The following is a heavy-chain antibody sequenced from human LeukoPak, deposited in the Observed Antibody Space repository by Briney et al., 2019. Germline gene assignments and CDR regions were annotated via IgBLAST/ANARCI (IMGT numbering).Heavy chain of an antibody. CDR2: IIPILGIA. D-gene: IGHD6-13*01. CDR3: ARTTTSSSHPFDY. CDR1: GYTFTSYD. Sequence: ASVKVSCKASGYTFTSYDINWVRQAPGQGLEWMGRIIPILGIANYAQKFQGRVTITADKSTSAAYMELSSLRSEDTAVYYCARTTTSSSHPFDYWGQGTLVTVSS. J-gene: IGHJ4*02. V-gene: IGHV1-69*04.